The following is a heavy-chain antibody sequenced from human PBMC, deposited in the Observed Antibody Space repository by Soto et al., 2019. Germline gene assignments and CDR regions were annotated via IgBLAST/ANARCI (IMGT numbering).Heavy chain of an antibody. CDR2: IYYSGNT. V-gene: IGHV4-59*01. CDR1: GVSISSNC. D-gene: IGHD6-13*01. Sequence: QVQLQESGPGLVKPSETLSLTCSVSGVSISSNCWSWVGQPPGKGLEWIGYIYYSGNTNYNPSLKSRVTISIDASKNQFSLELSSVTAADSAVYFCARGIGQQLPPLDWGQGTLVTVSS. CDR3: ARGIGQQLPPLD. J-gene: IGHJ4*02.